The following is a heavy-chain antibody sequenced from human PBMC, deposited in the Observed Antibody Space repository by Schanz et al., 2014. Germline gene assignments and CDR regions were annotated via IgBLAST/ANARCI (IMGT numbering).Heavy chain of an antibody. CDR2: ISSKGDMT. Sequence: EVQLVESGGGLVQPGGSLRLSCAASGFTFSTSTMHWVRQAPGKGLEYVSSISSKGDMTFYGNSVKGRFTISRDNSKNTLYLQLGSLSAEDTAVYYCARDGYSVVVISTTESFDIWGQGTMVTVSP. J-gene: IGHJ3*02. CDR1: GFTFSTST. D-gene: IGHD2-21*01. CDR3: ARDGYSVVVISTTESFDI. V-gene: IGHV3-64*01.